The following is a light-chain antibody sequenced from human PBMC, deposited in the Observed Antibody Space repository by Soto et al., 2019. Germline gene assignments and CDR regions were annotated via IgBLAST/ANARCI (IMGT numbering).Light chain of an antibody. CDR3: QKSDHLPL. V-gene: IGKV1-33*01. CDR1: HDIGNS. J-gene: IGKJ3*01. CDR2: DAY. Sequence: IQMTQSPPSLSASVGDRVTITCQASHDIGNSLNWYQDKPGQAPKLVIYDAYNLETGVPSTFSGGGYGTHFTFTISSLRPEDIATYYCQKSDHLPLFGPGTKVDIK.